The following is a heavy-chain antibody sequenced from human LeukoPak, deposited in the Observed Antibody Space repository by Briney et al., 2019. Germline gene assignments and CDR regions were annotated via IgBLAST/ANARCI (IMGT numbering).Heavy chain of an antibody. CDR3: AGSLGYCASNVCYLKY. Sequence: ASVKVSCKTSGYSENFYGITWVRQVAGQGLEWMGWISDQHGQAEYAPISQDRVTMTTDKYTNTAYMELKSLRPDDTAVYYCAGSLGYCASNVCYLKYWGQGTLVTVSS. V-gene: IGHV1-18*04. CDR1: GYSENFYG. J-gene: IGHJ4*02. CDR2: ISDQHGQA. D-gene: IGHD2-15*01.